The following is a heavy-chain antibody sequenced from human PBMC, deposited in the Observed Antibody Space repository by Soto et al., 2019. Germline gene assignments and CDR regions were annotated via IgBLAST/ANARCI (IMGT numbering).Heavy chain of an antibody. Sequence: EVQLVESGGNLVRPGGSLRLSCAASGFTFHNHSINWVRQAPGKGLEWVSSISSNSVYRYYADSLKGRFTVSRDNARNSVFLQMNSLRAEDTAVYYCARDFFYGSGSYGVDVWGQGTTVTVSS. D-gene: IGHD3-10*01. CDR1: GFTFHNHS. CDR2: ISSNSVYR. CDR3: ARDFFYGSGSYGVDV. V-gene: IGHV3-21*01. J-gene: IGHJ6*02.